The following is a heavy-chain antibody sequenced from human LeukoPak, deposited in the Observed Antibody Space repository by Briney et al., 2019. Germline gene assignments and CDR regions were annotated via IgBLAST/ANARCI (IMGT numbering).Heavy chain of an antibody. Sequence: GGSLRPSCAASGFTFSSYWMSWVRQAPGKGLEWVANIKEDGSEKYYVDSVKGRFTISRDNAKNSLYLQMNSLRAEDTAVYYCARDEYNWNVDAFDIWGQGTIVSVSS. V-gene: IGHV3-7*01. D-gene: IGHD1-20*01. CDR2: IKEDGSEK. J-gene: IGHJ3*02. CDR3: ARDEYNWNVDAFDI. CDR1: GFTFSSYW.